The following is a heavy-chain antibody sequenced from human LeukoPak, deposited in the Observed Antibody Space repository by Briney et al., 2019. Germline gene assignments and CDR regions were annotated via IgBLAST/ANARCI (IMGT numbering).Heavy chain of an antibody. CDR2: IRKDGSNN. V-gene: IGHV3-30*02. D-gene: IGHD2-2*03. Sequence: GGSLRLSCAASGFTFSNYGMHWVRQAPGKGLDWVAFIRKDGSNNYYADSVKGRFTISRDNSKNTLSLQVNSLRAEDTAVYYCAKDGWDYWGQGTLVTVSS. CDR3: AKDGWDY. J-gene: IGHJ4*02. CDR1: GFTFSNYG.